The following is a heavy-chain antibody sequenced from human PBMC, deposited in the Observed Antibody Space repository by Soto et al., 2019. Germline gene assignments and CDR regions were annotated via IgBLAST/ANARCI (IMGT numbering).Heavy chain of an antibody. CDR1: GFTFSSYS. V-gene: IGHV3-48*01. CDR2: ISSSSSTI. J-gene: IGHJ4*02. D-gene: IGHD6-19*01. Sequence: QPGGSLRLSCAASGFTFSSYSMNWVRQAPGKGLEWVSYISSSSSTIYYADSVKGRFTISRDNAKNSLYLQMNSLRAEDTAVYYCARDFGIAVPHPYFYYWGQGTLVPVSS. CDR3: ARDFGIAVPHPYFYY.